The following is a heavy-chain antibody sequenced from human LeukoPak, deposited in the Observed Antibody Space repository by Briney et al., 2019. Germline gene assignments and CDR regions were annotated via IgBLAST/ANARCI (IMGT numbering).Heavy chain of an antibody. Sequence: PGGSLRLSCAASGFTFSSYAMSWVRQAPGKGLEWVANIKQDGSEKYYVDSVKGRFTISRDNSKNTLYLQMNSLRAEDTAVYYCAKKLWSDYWGQGTLVTVSS. V-gene: IGHV3-7*03. J-gene: IGHJ4*02. D-gene: IGHD5-18*01. CDR3: AKKLWSDY. CDR2: IKQDGSEK. CDR1: GFTFSSYA.